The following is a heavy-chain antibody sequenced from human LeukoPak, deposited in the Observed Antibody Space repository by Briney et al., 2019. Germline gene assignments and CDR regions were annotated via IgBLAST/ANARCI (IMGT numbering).Heavy chain of an antibody. J-gene: IGHJ4*02. D-gene: IGHD1-1*01. CDR2: INQSRSF. CDR1: GGSISSYY. CDR3: ATTPKLERLFDY. Sequence: SETLSLTCTVSGGSISSYYWSWIRQPAGKGLEWIGEINQSRSFNYNPSLKSRVTISVDTSKNQFSLKLSSVTAADTAVYYCATTPKLERLFDYWGQGTLVTVSS. V-gene: IGHV4-34*01.